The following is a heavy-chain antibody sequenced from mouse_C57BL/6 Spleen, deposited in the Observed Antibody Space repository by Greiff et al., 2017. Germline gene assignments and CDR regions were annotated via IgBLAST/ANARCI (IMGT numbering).Heavy chain of an antibody. Sequence: VQLQQSGAELAKPGASVKLSCKASGYTFTSYWMHWVKQRPGQGLEWIGYINPSSGYTKYNQKFKDKATLTADKSSSTAYMQLSSLTYEDSAVYYCARTTVVEGYAMDYWGQGTSVTVSS. CDR2: INPSSGYT. V-gene: IGHV1-7*01. J-gene: IGHJ4*01. CDR1: GYTFTSYW. D-gene: IGHD1-1*01. CDR3: ARTTVVEGYAMDY.